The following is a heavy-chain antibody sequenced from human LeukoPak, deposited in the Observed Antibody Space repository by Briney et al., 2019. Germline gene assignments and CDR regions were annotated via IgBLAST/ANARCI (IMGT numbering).Heavy chain of an antibody. CDR3: ARDDDRAREIDY. Sequence: ASVKVSCKASRGTFSKYAISWVRQAPGQGLEWMGRIIPILNITHYAQKLQGRVTIAADKSTSTAYMELSSLRSEDTAVYYCARDDDRAREIDYWGQGTLVTVSS. J-gene: IGHJ4*02. CDR2: IIPILNIT. CDR1: RGTFSKYA. V-gene: IGHV1-69*04. D-gene: IGHD3-22*01.